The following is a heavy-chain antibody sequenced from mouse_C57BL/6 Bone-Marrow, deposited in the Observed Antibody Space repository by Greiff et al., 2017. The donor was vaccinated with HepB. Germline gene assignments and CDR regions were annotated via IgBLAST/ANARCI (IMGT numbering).Heavy chain of an antibody. J-gene: IGHJ3*01. CDR2: ISSGGSYT. V-gene: IGHV5-6*01. D-gene: IGHD1-3*01. Sequence: EVQGVESGGDLVKPGGSLKLSCAASGFTFSSYGMSWVRQTPDKRLEWVATISSGGSYTYYPDSVKGRFTISRDNAKNTLYLQMSSLKSEDTAMYYCARRYKAWFAYWGQGTLVTVSA. CDR1: GFTFSSYG. CDR3: ARRYKAWFAY.